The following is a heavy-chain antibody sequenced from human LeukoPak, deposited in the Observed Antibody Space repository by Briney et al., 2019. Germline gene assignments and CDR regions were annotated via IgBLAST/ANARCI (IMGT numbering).Heavy chain of an antibody. V-gene: IGHV3-23*01. D-gene: IGHD4-11*01. CDR2: ISGSGGST. J-gene: IGHJ6*02. CDR1: GFTFSSYT. Sequence: GGSLRLSCAASGFTFSSYTMHWVRQAPGKGLEWVSAISGSGGSTYYADSVKGRFTISRDNSKNTLYLQMNSLRAEDTAVYYCAKAPLTVTNYYYYYYGMDVWGQGTTVTVSS. CDR3: AKAPLTVTNYYYYYYGMDV.